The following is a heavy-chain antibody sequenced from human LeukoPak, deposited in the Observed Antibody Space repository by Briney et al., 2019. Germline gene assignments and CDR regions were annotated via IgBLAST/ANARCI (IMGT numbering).Heavy chain of an antibody. V-gene: IGHV3-7*01. CDR3: ARVGYSGWNLEY. CDR2: INQDGSVK. D-gene: IGHD5-12*01. J-gene: IGHJ4*02. Sequence: PEGSLRLSCAASGFTFRSYWKSWVRQAPGKGLEWLANINQDGSVKYYVDSVKGRFTISRDNAKNSLYVEMNSLRDEDTAVYYCARVGYSGWNLEYWGQGTLVTVSS. CDR1: GFTFRSYW.